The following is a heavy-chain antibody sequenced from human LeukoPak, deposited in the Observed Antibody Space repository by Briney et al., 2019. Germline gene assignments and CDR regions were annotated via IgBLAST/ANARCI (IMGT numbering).Heavy chain of an antibody. V-gene: IGHV4-39*07. D-gene: IGHD3-3*01. CDR3: ARVSYDFWSGYYIPSPHYFDY. CDR1: GGSIDTHSYY. CDR2: IYYSGST. J-gene: IGHJ4*02. Sequence: SETLSLTCTVSGGSIDTHSYYWGWIRQPPGKGLEWLASIYYSGSTNYNPSLKSRVTISVDTSKNQFSLKLSSVTAADTAVYYCARVSYDFWSGYYIPSPHYFDYWGQGTLVTVSS.